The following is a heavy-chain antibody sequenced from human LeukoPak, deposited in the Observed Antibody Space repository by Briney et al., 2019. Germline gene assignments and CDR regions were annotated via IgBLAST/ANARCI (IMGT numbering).Heavy chain of an antibody. Sequence: GGSLRLSCAASGFTFISYSMNWVRQAPGKGLEWVSSISSSSSYIYYADSVKGRFTISRDNAKNSLYLQMNSLRAEDTAVYYCARDLTMIVRAFDPWGQGTLVTVSS. CDR1: GFTFISYS. CDR3: ARDLTMIVRAFDP. CDR2: ISSSSSYI. V-gene: IGHV3-21*01. J-gene: IGHJ5*02. D-gene: IGHD3-22*01.